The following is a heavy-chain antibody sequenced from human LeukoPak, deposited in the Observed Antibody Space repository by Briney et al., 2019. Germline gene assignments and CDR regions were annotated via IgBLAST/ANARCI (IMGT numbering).Heavy chain of an antibody. J-gene: IGHJ4*02. CDR3: ARDSSSWYLGYYFDY. D-gene: IGHD6-13*01. CDR1: GGSISSSSYY. V-gene: IGHV4-39*07. Sequence: PSETLSLTCTVSGGSISSSSYYWGWIRQPPGKGLEWIGSIYYSGSTYYNPSLKSRVTISVDTSKNQFSLKLSSVTAADTAVYYCARDSSSWYLGYYFDYWGQGTLVTVSS. CDR2: IYYSGST.